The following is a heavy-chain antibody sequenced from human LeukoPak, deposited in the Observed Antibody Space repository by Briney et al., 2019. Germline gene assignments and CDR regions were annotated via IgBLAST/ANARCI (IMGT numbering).Heavy chain of an antibody. Sequence: GGSLRLSCTASGFTFGDYAMSWFRQAPGKGLEWGGFIRSKAYGGTTEYAASVKGRFTISRDDSKSIAYLQMNSLKTEDTAVYYCTRVSSGSSRRWFDPWGQGTLVTVSS. V-gene: IGHV3-49*03. J-gene: IGHJ5*02. CDR1: GFTFGDYA. CDR2: IRSKAYGGTT. D-gene: IGHD6-13*01. CDR3: TRVSSGSSRRWFDP.